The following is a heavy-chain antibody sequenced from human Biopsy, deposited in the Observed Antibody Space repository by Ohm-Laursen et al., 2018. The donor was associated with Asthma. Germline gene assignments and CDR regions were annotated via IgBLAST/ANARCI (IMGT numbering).Heavy chain of an antibody. V-gene: IGHV4-39*01. Sequence: PGTLSLTCAVSGGSMTPTSHYWDWIRQAPGKGLEWIGYISYGGKTSYNPSLKNRVTISRDTSKNQFSLGLTSVTAADTAVYFCARRITIFGVVQKDHGMDAWGQGTTVSVSS. D-gene: IGHD3-3*01. J-gene: IGHJ6*02. CDR3: ARRITIFGVVQKDHGMDA. CDR1: GGSMTPTSHY. CDR2: ISYGGKT.